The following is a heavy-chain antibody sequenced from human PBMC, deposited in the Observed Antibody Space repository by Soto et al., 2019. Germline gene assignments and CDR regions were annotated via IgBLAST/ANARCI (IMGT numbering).Heavy chain of an antibody. J-gene: IGHJ4*02. V-gene: IGHV1-8*01. CDR2: INPNSGNI. CDR3: ARVRASGSYYLVDY. CDR1: GNTFTSYD. D-gene: IGHD3-10*01. Sequence: ASVKVSCKASGNTFTSYDINWVRQATGHGLEWMGWINPNSGNIGYAQKFQGRVTMTRDTAIRTAYMEVSRLRSDDTAVYYCARVRASGSYYLVDYWGQGTLVTVSS.